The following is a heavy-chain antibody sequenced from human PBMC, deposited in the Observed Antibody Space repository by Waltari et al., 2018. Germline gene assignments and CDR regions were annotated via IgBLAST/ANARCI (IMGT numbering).Heavy chain of an antibody. CDR1: GYTFTGFY. D-gene: IGHD3-22*01. CDR3: AREYYDSSMGLDYFDY. J-gene: IGHJ4*02. Sequence: QVHLVQSGTEVRTPGASVKVSCKASGYTFTGFYIQWVRQAPGQGLEWMGWMKPDSGGKSYAQKFQGRVTMTRDTSISTVYMELSRLRSDDTAIYYCAREYYDSSMGLDYFDYWGQGSLVTVSS. V-gene: IGHV1-2*02. CDR2: MKPDSGGK.